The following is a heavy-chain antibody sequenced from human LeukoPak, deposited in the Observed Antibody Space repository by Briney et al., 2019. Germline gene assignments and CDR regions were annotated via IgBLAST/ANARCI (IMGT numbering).Heavy chain of an antibody. CDR2: IDSSGSTI. CDR1: GFTFSSYE. V-gene: IGHV3-48*03. Sequence: GGSLRLSCAASGFTFSSYEMNWVRQAPGKGLEWVSYIDSSGSTIYADSVKGRLTISRDNSKNTLYLQMNSLRAEDTAMYYCAKDSLADSGSFPSIYWGQGTLVTVSS. J-gene: IGHJ4*02. CDR3: AKDSLADSGSFPSIY. D-gene: IGHD1-26*01.